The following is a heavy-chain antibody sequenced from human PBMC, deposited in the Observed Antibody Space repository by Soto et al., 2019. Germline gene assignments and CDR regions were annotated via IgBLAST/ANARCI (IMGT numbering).Heavy chain of an antibody. CDR1: GYTFTAYY. V-gene: IGHV1-2*02. CDR3: ARAPKVYGSSLAT. Sequence: ASVKVSCKASGYTFTAYYFHWVRQAPGQGLEWMGWINPNSGGTNYAQKFRGRVTMTRDTSISTSYMELSRLRSDETAVYYCARAPKVYGSSLATWGQGTLVTVSS. D-gene: IGHD6-6*01. CDR2: INPNSGGT. J-gene: IGHJ5*02.